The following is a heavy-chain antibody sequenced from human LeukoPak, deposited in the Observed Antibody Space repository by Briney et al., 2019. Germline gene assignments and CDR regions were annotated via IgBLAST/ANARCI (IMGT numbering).Heavy chain of an antibody. Sequence: PGRSLRLSCAASGFTFSTYGMRWVRQAPGKGLEWVAVIWYDGSNEYYADSVKGRFTISRGNSKNTLYLQMNSLRAEDTAVYYCAKDRSRDGYNLDACDIWGQGTMVTVSS. CDR1: GFTFSTYG. D-gene: IGHD5-24*01. J-gene: IGHJ3*02. CDR3: AKDRSRDGYNLDACDI. CDR2: IWYDGSNE. V-gene: IGHV3-33*06.